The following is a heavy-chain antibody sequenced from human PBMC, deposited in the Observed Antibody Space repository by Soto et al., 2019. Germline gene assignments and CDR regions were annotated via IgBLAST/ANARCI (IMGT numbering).Heavy chain of an antibody. CDR2: ISYDGSNK. Sequence: QVQLVESGGGVVQPGRSLRLSCAASGFTFSSYAMHWVRQAPGKGLEWVAVISYDGSNKYYADSVKGRFTISRDNSKNTLYLQMNSLRAEDTAVYYCARDASAVWGSYRYTRDFDYWGQGTLVTVSS. J-gene: IGHJ4*02. CDR1: GFTFSSYA. D-gene: IGHD3-16*02. CDR3: ARDASAVWGSYRYTRDFDY. V-gene: IGHV3-30-3*01.